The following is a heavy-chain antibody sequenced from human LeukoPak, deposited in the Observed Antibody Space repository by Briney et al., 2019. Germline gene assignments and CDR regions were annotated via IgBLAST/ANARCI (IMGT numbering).Heavy chain of an antibody. D-gene: IGHD3-22*01. J-gene: IGHJ4*02. CDR3: AKSSYYDTSGSYREYYFDY. Sequence: PGGSLRLSCVASGFTFSSYAMHWVRQAPGKGLEWVSAISGSGGSTYYADSVKGRFTISRDNSKNTLYLQMNSLRAEDTALYYCAKSSYYDTSGSYREYYFDYWGQGALVTVSS. CDR1: GFTFSSYA. CDR2: ISGSGGST. V-gene: IGHV3-23*01.